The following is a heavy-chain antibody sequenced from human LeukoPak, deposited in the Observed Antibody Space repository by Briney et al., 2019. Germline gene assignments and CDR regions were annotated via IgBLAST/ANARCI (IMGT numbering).Heavy chain of an antibody. CDR2: IIPILGIA. CDR3: TKPRGGKAKAYDYYGMDV. J-gene: IGHJ6*02. D-gene: IGHD6-25*01. Sequence: SVKFSCNASPVTFTRSAIPWAGQATGQGLEWMGRIIPILGIANYAKKFHGRVAITADKSTSTAHMYLNSMRSEDTAVYYCTKPRGGKAKAYDYYGMDVWGQGTTVTVSS. CDR1: PVTFTRSA. V-gene: IGHV1-69*04.